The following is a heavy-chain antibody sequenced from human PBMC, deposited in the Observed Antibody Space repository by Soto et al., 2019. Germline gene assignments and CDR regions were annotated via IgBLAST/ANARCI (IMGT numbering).Heavy chain of an antibody. CDR1: GGTFSSYA. CDR3: ARDEYSYGYRFDY. CDR2: IIPIFGTA. Sequence: ASVKVSCKASGGTFSSYAISWVRQAPGQGLEWMGGIIPIFGTANYAQKFQGRVTITADESTSTAYMELSSLRSEDTAVYYCARDEYSYGYRFDYWGQGTLVTVSS. J-gene: IGHJ4*02. D-gene: IGHD5-18*01. V-gene: IGHV1-69*13.